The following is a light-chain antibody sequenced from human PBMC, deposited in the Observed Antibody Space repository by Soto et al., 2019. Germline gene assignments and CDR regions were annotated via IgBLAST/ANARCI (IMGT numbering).Light chain of an antibody. V-gene: IGKV1-6*01. CDR1: QDIKKD. CDR3: QQFNSYPLT. J-gene: IGKJ4*01. Sequence: AIQMTHSPSSLAASVGDRVTITCRASQDIKKDLGWYQQKPGKAPKPLIYTASNLQSGVPSRFSGSGSGTDFTLTISSLQPEDFATYYCQQFNSYPLTFGGGTKVDIK. CDR2: TAS.